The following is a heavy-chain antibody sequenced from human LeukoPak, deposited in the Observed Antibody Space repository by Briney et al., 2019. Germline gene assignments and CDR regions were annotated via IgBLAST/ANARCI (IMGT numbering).Heavy chain of an antibody. J-gene: IGHJ4*02. CDR2: LTSSGAST. CDR3: GRDSRWAQPDY. D-gene: IGHD5-24*01. CDR1: GFTFSSYG. V-gene: IGHV3-23*01. Sequence: GGSLRLSCAASGFTFSSYGMSWVPQAPGKGLEWVSGLTSSGASTYYADSVKGRFTISRDNSKNTVYLQINSLTAEDTAVYYCGRDSRWAQPDYWGQGTLVTVSS.